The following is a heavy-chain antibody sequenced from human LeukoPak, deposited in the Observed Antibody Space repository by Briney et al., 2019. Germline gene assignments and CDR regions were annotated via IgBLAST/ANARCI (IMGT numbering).Heavy chain of an antibody. J-gene: IGHJ2*01. Sequence: SETLSLTCTVSGGSFSSVSHYWSWIRQPPGKELECIGYIYYNGNTNYNPSLKSRVTISVDTSKNQFSLRLNSVTAADTAVYYCARDEGVGYFDLWGRGTLVTVSS. CDR3: ARDEGVGYFDL. CDR1: GGSFSSVSHY. CDR2: IYYNGNT. V-gene: IGHV4-61*01.